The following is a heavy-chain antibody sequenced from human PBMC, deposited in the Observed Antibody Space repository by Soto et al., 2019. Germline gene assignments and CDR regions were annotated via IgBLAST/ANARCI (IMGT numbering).Heavy chain of an antibody. CDR3: ARLTSAAVSTGGFDY. V-gene: IGHV4-61*01. J-gene: IGHJ4*02. Sequence: QVQLQESGPGLVKPSETLSLTCSVSGGSVSSGSNYWSWIRQPPGKRLEWIGYIYYTGRTNYKPSLKSRVTISVDTSQNQFSLKLSSGTAADTAVYYCARLTSAAVSTGGFDYWGQGTLVTVSS. D-gene: IGHD4-17*01. CDR2: IYYTGRT. CDR1: GGSVSSGSNY.